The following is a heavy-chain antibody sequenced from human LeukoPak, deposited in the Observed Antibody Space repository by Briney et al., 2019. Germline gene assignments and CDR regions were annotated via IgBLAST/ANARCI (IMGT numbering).Heavy chain of an antibody. CDR1: GYSISSGYY. Sequence: SETLSLTCTVSGYSISSGYYWGWIRQSPGKGLEWIGNIYHSGTTYYNPSLNSRVSISADTSKNQFSLRLASVTAADTAVYYCARDGEVLSSSWFWFDPWGQGTLVTVSS. CDR2: IYHSGTT. CDR3: ARDGEVLSSSWFWFDP. J-gene: IGHJ5*02. D-gene: IGHD6-19*01. V-gene: IGHV4-38-2*02.